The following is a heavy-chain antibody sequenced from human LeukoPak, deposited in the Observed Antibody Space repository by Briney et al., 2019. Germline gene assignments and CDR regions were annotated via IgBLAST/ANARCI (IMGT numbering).Heavy chain of an antibody. Sequence: ASVKVSCKASGYTFTSYGISWVRQAPGQGLEWMGWISAYNGNTNYAQKFQGRVTMTRDTSTSTVYMELSSLRSEDTAVYYCAREVQDGDAFDIWGQGTMVTVSS. V-gene: IGHV1-18*01. J-gene: IGHJ3*02. CDR2: ISAYNGNT. CDR3: AREVQDGDAFDI. CDR1: GYTFTSYG.